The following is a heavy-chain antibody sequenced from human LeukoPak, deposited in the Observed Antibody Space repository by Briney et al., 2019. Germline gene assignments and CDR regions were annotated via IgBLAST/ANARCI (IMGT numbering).Heavy chain of an antibody. V-gene: IGHV4-31*03. CDR1: GGSISSGVYY. CDR2: IYYSGST. Sequence: TLSLICTVSGGSISSGVYYWSWIRQHPGKGLEWIGYIYYSGSTYYNPSLKSRVTISVDTSKNQFSLKLSSVTAADTAVYYCASNENSGYPRAFQHWGQGTLVTVSS. J-gene: IGHJ1*01. CDR3: ASNENSGYPRAFQH. D-gene: IGHD3-22*01.